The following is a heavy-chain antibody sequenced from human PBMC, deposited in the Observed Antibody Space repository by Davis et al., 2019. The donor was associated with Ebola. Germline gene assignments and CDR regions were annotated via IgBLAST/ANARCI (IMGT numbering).Heavy chain of an antibody. CDR3: ARVGGVPAAIRYYYYYMDV. CDR1: GGTFSSYA. V-gene: IGHV1-69*13. CDR2: IIPIFGTA. D-gene: IGHD2-2*01. Sequence: SVKVSCKASGGTFSSYAISWVRQAPGQGLEWMGGIIPIFGTANYAQKFQGRVTITADESTSTAYMELSSLRSEDTAVYYCARVGGVPAAIRYYYYYMDVWGKGTTVTVSS. J-gene: IGHJ6*03.